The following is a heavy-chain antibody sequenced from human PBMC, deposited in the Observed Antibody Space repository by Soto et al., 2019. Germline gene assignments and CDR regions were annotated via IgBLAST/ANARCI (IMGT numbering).Heavy chain of an antibody. CDR3: ARESAGSGKNNWFDP. CDR2: IHRTGST. D-gene: IGHD3-10*01. CDR1: RGSISSYY. Sequence: SETLSLTCSVSRGSISSYYWSWVRQPPGKGLEWIGFIHRTGSTKYNPSLESRVTISVDTSQNQLSLRLSSVTAADTAVYYCARESAGSGKNNWFDPWGQGILVTVSA. J-gene: IGHJ5*02. V-gene: IGHV4-59*01.